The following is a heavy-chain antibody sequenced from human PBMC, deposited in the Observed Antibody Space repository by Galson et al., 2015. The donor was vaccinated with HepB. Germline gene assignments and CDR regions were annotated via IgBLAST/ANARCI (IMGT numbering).Heavy chain of an antibody. Sequence: SLRLSCAASGFTFSSYDMHWVRQATGKGLEWVSAIGTAGDTYYPGSVKGRFTISRENAKNSLYLQMNSLRAGDTAVYYCARGLSWEAFDIWGQGTMVTVSS. D-gene: IGHD1-26*01. V-gene: IGHV3-13*04. CDR3: ARGLSWEAFDI. CDR1: GFTFSSYD. J-gene: IGHJ3*02. CDR2: IGTAGDT.